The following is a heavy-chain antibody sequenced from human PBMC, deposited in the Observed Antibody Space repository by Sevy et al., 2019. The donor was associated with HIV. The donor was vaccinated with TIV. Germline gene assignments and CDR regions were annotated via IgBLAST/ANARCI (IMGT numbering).Heavy chain of an antibody. V-gene: IGHV3-23*01. CDR1: GFTFSSYA. D-gene: IGHD1-26*01. CDR2: ISGSGGST. J-gene: IGHJ6*03. CDR3: AKIGSDYFYYYYMDV. Sequence: GGSLRLSCAASGFTFSSYAMSWVRQAPGKGLEWVSAISGSGGSTYYADSVKGRFTISRDNSKNTLYLQMNSLRAEDTAVYYCAKIGSDYFYYYYMDVWGTGTTVTVSS.